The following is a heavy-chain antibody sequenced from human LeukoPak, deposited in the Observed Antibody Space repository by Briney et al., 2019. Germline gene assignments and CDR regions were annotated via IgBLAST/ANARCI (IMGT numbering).Heavy chain of an antibody. J-gene: IGHJ6*02. D-gene: IGHD5-18*01. Sequence: GESLKISCKGSGYSFTSYWISWVRQMPGKGLEWMGRIDPSDSYTNYSPSFQGHVTISADKSISTAYLQWSSLKASDTAMYYCARGYTAMVPYYYYGMDVWGQGPRSPSP. CDR3: ARGYTAMVPYYYYGMDV. CDR1: GYSFTSYW. V-gene: IGHV5-10-1*01. CDR2: IDPSDSYT.